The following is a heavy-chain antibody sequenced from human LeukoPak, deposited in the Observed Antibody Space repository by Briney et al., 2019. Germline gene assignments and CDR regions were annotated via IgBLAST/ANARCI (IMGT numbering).Heavy chain of an antibody. Sequence: SVKVSCKASGGTFSSYAISWVRPAPGQGLAWMGRIIPILGIANYAQKFQGRVTITADKSTSTAYMELSSLRSEDTAVYYCARSTAMELHHYYYYGMDLWGQGTTVTVSS. J-gene: IGHJ6*02. D-gene: IGHD5-18*01. V-gene: IGHV1-69*04. CDR1: GGTFSSYA. CDR2: IIPILGIA. CDR3: ARSTAMELHHYYYYGMDL.